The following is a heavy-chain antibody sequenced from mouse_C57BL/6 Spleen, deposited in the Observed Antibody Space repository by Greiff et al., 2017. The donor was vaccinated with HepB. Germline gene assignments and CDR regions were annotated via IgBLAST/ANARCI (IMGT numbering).Heavy chain of an antibody. Sequence: VHLKQSGPELVKPGASVKMSCKASGYTFTDYNMHWVKQSHGKSLEWIGYINPNNGGTSYNQKFKGKATLTVNKSSGTAYMELRSLTSEDSAVYYCASSSFFAYWGQGTLVTVSA. CDR1: GYTFTDYN. CDR3: ASSSFFAY. V-gene: IGHV1-22*01. D-gene: IGHD1-1*01. CDR2: INPNNGGT. J-gene: IGHJ3*01.